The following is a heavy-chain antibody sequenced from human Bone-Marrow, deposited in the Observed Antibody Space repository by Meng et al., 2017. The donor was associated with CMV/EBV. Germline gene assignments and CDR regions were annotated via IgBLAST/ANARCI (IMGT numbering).Heavy chain of an antibody. V-gene: IGHV3-30*04. CDR1: GFTFSSYA. CDR3: ASWGRIEGPL. J-gene: IGHJ3*01. Sequence: GESLKISCAASGFTFSSYAVHWVRQAPGKGLEWVAVISYDGSNKYYADSVKGRFTISRDNSKNTLYLQMNSLRAEDTAVYYCASWGRIEGPLWGQGTMVTVSS. D-gene: IGHD3-16*01. CDR2: ISYDGSNK.